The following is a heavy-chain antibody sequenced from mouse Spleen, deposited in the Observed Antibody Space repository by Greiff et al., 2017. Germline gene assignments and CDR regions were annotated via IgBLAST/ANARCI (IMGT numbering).Heavy chain of an antibody. CDR1: GFTFSDYG. V-gene: IGHV5-17*01. CDR3: ARSGLAY. Sequence: EVQLVESGGGLVKPGGSLKLSCAASGFTFSDYGMHWVRQAPEKGLEWVAYISSGSSTIYYADTVKGRFTISRDNAKNTLFLQMTSLRSEDTAMYYCARSGLAYWGQGTTLTVSS. CDR2: ISSGSSTI. D-gene: IGHD1-3*01. J-gene: IGHJ2*01.